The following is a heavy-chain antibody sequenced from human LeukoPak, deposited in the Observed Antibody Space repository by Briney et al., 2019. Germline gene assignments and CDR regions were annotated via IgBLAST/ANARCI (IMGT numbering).Heavy chain of an antibody. Sequence: SETLSLTCTVSGGSISSSSYYWGWIRQPPGKGLEWIGSIYYSGSTYYNPSLKSRVTISVDTSKNQFSLKLSSVTAADTAVYYCARERGAYYYDSSGPYGGYYFDYWGQGTLVTVSS. CDR2: IYYSGST. V-gene: IGHV4-39*07. CDR3: ARERGAYYYDSSGPYGGYYFDY. CDR1: GGSISSSSYY. J-gene: IGHJ4*02. D-gene: IGHD3-22*01.